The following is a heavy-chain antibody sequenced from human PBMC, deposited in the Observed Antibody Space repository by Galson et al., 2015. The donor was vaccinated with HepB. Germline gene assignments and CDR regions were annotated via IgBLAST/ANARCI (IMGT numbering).Heavy chain of an antibody. Sequence: PALVKPTQTLTLTCTFSGFSLSTSGMCVSWIRQPPGKALEWLARIDWDDDKYYSTSLKTRLTISKDTSKNQVVLTMTNMDPVDTATYYCARIAGLGIAAAGTPFDYWGQGTLVTVSS. CDR3: ARIAGLGIAAAGTPFDY. CDR2: IDWDDDK. CDR1: GFSLSTSGMC. J-gene: IGHJ4*02. V-gene: IGHV2-70*11. D-gene: IGHD6-13*01.